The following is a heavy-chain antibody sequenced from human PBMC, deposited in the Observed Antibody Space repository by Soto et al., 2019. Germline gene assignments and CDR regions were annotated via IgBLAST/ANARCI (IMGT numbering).Heavy chain of an antibody. CDR3: AKDAGPEGYSSGWYRAAKGYGMDV. V-gene: IGHV3-30*18. J-gene: IGHJ6*02. Sequence: GGSLRLSCAASGFTFSSYGMHWVRQAPGKGLEWVAVISYDGSNKYYADSVKGRFTISRDNSKNTLYLQMNSLRAEDTAVYYCAKDAGPEGYSSGWYRAAKGYGMDVWGQGTTVTVSS. CDR1: GFTFSSYG. CDR2: ISYDGSNK. D-gene: IGHD6-19*01.